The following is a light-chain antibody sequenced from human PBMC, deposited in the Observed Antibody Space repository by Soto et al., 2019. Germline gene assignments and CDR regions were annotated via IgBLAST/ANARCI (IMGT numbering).Light chain of an antibody. CDR3: SSYTSGITPYV. V-gene: IGLV2-14*03. CDR1: SSDVGAYDY. Sequence: QSVLTQPASVSGSPGQSITISCTGTSSDVGAYDYVSWYQQYPGKAPKLMIYDVTDRPSGVSDRFFGSKSGNTASLTISGLQAEDEADYYCSSYTSGITPYVFGTGTNVTVL. CDR2: DVT. J-gene: IGLJ1*01.